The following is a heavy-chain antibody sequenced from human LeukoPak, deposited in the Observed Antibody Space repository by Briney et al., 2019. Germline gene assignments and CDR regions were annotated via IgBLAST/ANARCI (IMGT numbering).Heavy chain of an antibody. V-gene: IGHV4-59*01. Sequence: SETVSLTCTVSGGSISGYYWSWIRQPPGKGLEWIGYIYYSGSTNYNPSLKSRVTISVDTSKNQFSLKLSSVTAADTAVYYCARNHYDFWSGYDYWGQGTLGTVSS. CDR3: ARNHYDFWSGYDY. CDR1: GGSISGYY. CDR2: IYYSGST. J-gene: IGHJ4*02. D-gene: IGHD3-3*01.